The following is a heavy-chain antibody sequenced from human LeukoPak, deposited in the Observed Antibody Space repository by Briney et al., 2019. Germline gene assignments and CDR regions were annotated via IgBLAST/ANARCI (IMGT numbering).Heavy chain of an antibody. J-gene: IGHJ4*02. D-gene: IGHD2-15*01. CDR3: AKGLGFRDDY. V-gene: IGHV3-64*04. CDR2: ISSNGGST. CDR1: GFTFSSYA. Sequence: QPGGSLRLSCSASGFTFSSYAMHWVRQAPGKGLEYVSAISSNGGSTYYADSVKGQFTISRDNSKNTLYLQMNSLRAEDTAVYYCAKGLGFRDDYWGQGTLVTVSS.